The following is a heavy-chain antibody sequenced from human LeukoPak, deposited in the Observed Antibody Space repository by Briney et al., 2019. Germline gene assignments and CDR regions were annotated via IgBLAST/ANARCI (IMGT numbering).Heavy chain of an antibody. CDR1: GFTFSTYA. D-gene: IGHD2-2*01. Sequence: GGSLRLSCVAAGFTFSTYAMSWVRQAPGKGLKWVSAIGYSGDSTYYTDPVKGRFTISRDNSKNTLYLQMNNLGADDTAVYYCAKSTVAGIVPAAVFDFWGQGTLVTVSS. CDR2: IGYSGDST. V-gene: IGHV3-23*01. J-gene: IGHJ4*02. CDR3: AKSTVAGIVPAAVFDF.